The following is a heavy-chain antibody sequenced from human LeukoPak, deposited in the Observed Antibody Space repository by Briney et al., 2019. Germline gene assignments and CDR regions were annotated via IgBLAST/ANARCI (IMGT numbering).Heavy chain of an antibody. CDR3: AEGGYSFDY. J-gene: IGHJ4*01. CDR2: IYSSGST. CDR1: GGSISSGSYY. V-gene: IGHV4-61*09. D-gene: IGHD3-22*01. Sequence: SETLSLTCNVSGGSISSGSYYWSWIRQPAGKGLEWIGHIYSSGSTNYNPSLKSRVTMSVDTSKNQFSLKLSSVTAADTAVYYCAEGGYSFDYWGHGTLVTVSS.